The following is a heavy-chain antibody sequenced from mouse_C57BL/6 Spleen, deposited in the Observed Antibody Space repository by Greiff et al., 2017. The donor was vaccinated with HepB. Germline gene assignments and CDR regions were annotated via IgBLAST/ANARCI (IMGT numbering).Heavy chain of an antibody. CDR3: AREGNDYGSSYAMDY. D-gene: IGHD1-1*01. Sequence: EVQLQQSGPGLVKPSQSLSLTCSVTGYSITSGYYWNWIRQFPGNKLEWMGYISYDGSNNYNPSLKNRISITRDTSKNQFFLKLNSVTTEDTATYYCAREGNDYGSSYAMDYWGQGTSVTVSS. V-gene: IGHV3-6*01. CDR2: ISYDGSN. J-gene: IGHJ4*01. CDR1: GYSITSGYY.